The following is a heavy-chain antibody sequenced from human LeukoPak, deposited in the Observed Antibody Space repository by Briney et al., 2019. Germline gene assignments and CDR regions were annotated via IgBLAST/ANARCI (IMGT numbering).Heavy chain of an antibody. D-gene: IGHD1-26*01. CDR1: GGSISSYY. CDR2: IYTSGST. J-gene: IGHJ4*02. V-gene: IGHV4-4*07. Sequence: SETLSLTCTVSGGSISSYYWSWIRQPAGKGLEGIGRIYTSGSTNYNPSLKSRVTISVDKSKNQFSLKLSSVTAADTAVYYCARESGSSFFDYWGQGTLVTVSS. CDR3: ARESGSSFFDY.